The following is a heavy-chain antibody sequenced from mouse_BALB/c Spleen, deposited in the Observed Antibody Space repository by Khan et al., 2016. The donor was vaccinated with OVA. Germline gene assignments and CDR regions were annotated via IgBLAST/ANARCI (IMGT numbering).Heavy chain of an antibody. V-gene: IGHV2-6*02. Sequence: QVQLKESGPGLVAPSQSLSITCTVSGFSLTSYGVHWVRQPPGKGLEWMVVIWRDGKTTYNSTLKSRLSISKDKSKSQVFLKMNSLQTDDTAMYYCARNTHMMTTVMDYWGQGTSVTVSS. CDR3: ARNTHMMTTVMDY. J-gene: IGHJ4*01. CDR2: IWRDGKT. CDR1: GFSLTSYG. D-gene: IGHD2-4*01.